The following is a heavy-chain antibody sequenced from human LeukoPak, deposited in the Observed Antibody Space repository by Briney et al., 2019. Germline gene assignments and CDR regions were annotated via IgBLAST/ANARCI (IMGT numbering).Heavy chain of an antibody. Sequence: GGSLRLSCATSGFTFNTYDMNWFRQAPGKGLEWVSFISNGGYNTFYADSVKGRFTISRDNSMNALFLQMNSLRAEDTAVYYCVKGRASSPRFDAFDIWGQGTMVTVSS. CDR2: ISNGGYNT. V-gene: IGHV3-23*01. CDR1: GFTFNTYD. D-gene: IGHD6-6*01. J-gene: IGHJ3*02. CDR3: VKGRASSPRFDAFDI.